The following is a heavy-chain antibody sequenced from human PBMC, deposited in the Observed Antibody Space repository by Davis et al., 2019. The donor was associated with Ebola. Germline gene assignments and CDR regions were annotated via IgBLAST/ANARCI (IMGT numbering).Heavy chain of an antibody. CDR2: IRHDGSDR. CDR3: AKDDPTTVDY. V-gene: IGHV3-30*02. Sequence: GESLKISCAASGFTFSGYGMHWVRQAPGKGLEWVAFIRHDGSDRYYADSVKGRFTISRDNSKNALYLEMNSLTPEDTALYYCAKDDPTTVDYWGPGTLVTVSS. CDR1: GFTFSGYG. J-gene: IGHJ4*02. D-gene: IGHD4-17*01.